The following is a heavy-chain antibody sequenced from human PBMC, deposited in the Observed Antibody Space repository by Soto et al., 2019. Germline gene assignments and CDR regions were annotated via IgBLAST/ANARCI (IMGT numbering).Heavy chain of an antibody. Sequence: QVHLVQSGAEVKKPGASVKVSCKASGYTLTRYGITWVRQAPGQGLEWMGSISAYNANTNYAQKLQGRLTMTTDTSTSTAYMELRSLTSDDTAVYSCASEVFRYFDLWGRGTLVSVSS. CDR2: ISAYNANT. J-gene: IGHJ2*01. D-gene: IGHD1-20*01. CDR3: ASEVFRYFDL. CDR1: GYTLTRYG. V-gene: IGHV1-18*01.